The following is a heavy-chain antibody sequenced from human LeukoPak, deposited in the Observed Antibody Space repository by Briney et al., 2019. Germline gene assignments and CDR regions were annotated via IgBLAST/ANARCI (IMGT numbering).Heavy chain of an antibody. V-gene: IGHV4-59*01. CDR3: ARGGSGYHSSLYYYYYMDV. J-gene: IGHJ6*03. D-gene: IGHD3-3*01. CDR1: GGSISGDY. Sequence: PSETLSLTCTVSGGSISGDYWSWIRQPPGKGLEWIGNVYYSGGTDYNPSLKSRVTISVDTSKNQFSLKLSSVTAADTAVYYCARGGSGYHSSLYYYYYMDVWGKGATVTVSS. CDR2: VYYSGGT.